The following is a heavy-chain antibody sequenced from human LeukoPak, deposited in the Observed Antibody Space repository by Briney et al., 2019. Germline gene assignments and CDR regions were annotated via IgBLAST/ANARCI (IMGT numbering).Heavy chain of an antibody. Sequence: PGGSLRLSCAASGFTFSTYAMSWVRQAPGTGLGWVSAISGSGGGTYYADSVKGRFTISRDNSKNTLYLQMSSLRAEDTAIYYCAKDSCSSTTCYWDYWRQGTLVTVSS. D-gene: IGHD2-2*01. V-gene: IGHV3-23*01. CDR3: AKDSCSSTTCYWDY. J-gene: IGHJ4*02. CDR2: ISGSGGGT. CDR1: GFTFSTYA.